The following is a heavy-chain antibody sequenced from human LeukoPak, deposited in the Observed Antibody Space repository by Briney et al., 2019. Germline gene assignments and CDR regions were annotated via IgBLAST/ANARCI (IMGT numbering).Heavy chain of an antibody. CDR2: IYYSGST. V-gene: IGHV4-59*08. D-gene: IGHD2-21*01. CDR1: GGSISSYY. Sequence: SETLSLTCTVSGGSISSYYWSWLRQPPGKGLEWIGYIYYSGSTNYNPSHKSRVTISVDTSKNQFSLKLSSVTAADTAVYYCARHAYGGLNYYGLDVWGQGTTVTVSS. J-gene: IGHJ6*02. CDR3: ARHAYGGLNYYGLDV.